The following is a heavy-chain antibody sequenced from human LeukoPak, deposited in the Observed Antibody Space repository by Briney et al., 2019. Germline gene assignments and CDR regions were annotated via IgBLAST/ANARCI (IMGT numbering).Heavy chain of an antibody. CDR3: ARSRWIAMVPEFDP. Sequence: ASVKVSCKASGYTFTSYGISWVRQAPGQGLEWMGWISAYNGNTNYAQKLQGRVTMTTDTSTSTVYMELSSLRSEDTAVYYCARSRWIAMVPEFDPWGQGTLVTVSS. V-gene: IGHV1-18*01. J-gene: IGHJ5*02. CDR2: ISAYNGNT. D-gene: IGHD2-21*01. CDR1: GYTFTSYG.